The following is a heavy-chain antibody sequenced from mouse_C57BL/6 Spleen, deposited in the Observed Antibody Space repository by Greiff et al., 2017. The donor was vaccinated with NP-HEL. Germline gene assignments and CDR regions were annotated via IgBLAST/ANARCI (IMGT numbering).Heavy chain of an antibody. Sequence: ESGPGLVKPSQSLSLTCSVTGYSITSGYYWNWIRQFPGNKLEWMGYISYDGSNNYNPSLKNRISITRDTSKNQFFLKLNSVTTEDTATYYCARDHQGAMDYWGQGTSVTVSS. CDR2: ISYDGSN. CDR3: ARDHQGAMDY. V-gene: IGHV3-6*01. J-gene: IGHJ4*01. CDR1: GYSITSGYY. D-gene: IGHD3-2*02.